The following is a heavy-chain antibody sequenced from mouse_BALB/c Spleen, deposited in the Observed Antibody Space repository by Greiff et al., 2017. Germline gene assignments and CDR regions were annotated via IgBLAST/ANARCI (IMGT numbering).Heavy chain of an antibody. CDR2: ISYSGST. Sequence: EVQLQESGPGLVKPSQSLSLTCTVTGYSITSDYAWNWIRQFPGNKLEWMGYISYSGSTSYNPSLKSRISITRDTSKNQFFLQLNSVTTEDTATYYCARGIWFTTAYYFDYWGQGTTLTVSS. CDR3: ARGIWFTTAYYFDY. D-gene: IGHD1-2*01. V-gene: IGHV3-2*02. J-gene: IGHJ2*01. CDR1: GYSITSDYA.